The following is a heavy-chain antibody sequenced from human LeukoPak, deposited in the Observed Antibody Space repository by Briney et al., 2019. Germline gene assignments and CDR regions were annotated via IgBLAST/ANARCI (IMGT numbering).Heavy chain of an antibody. D-gene: IGHD2-21*01. Sequence: PSETLSLTCTVSGGPISSYYWSWIRQPPGKGLEWIGYIYYSGSTNYNPSLKSRVTISVDTSKNQFSLKLSSVTAADTAVYYCARDQIDDYYYYGMDVWGQGTTVTVSS. J-gene: IGHJ6*02. CDR1: GGPISSYY. CDR2: IYYSGST. CDR3: ARDQIDDYYYYGMDV. V-gene: IGHV4-59*01.